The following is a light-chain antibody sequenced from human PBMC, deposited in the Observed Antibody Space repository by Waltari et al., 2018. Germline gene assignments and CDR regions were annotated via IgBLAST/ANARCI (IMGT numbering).Light chain of an antibody. V-gene: IGLV5-45*03. J-gene: IGLJ7*01. CDR3: MIWHGSAAV. CDR1: SGINVGTYR. CDR2: YKSDSDK. Sequence: QAVLTQPSSLSATPGASASLTCTLRSGINVGTYRIYWYQQKPGSPPQYLLRYKSDSDKRQGSGVPSRFSGSKYVSANAGILLISGLQSEDEADYYCMIWHGSAAVFGGGTQLTVL.